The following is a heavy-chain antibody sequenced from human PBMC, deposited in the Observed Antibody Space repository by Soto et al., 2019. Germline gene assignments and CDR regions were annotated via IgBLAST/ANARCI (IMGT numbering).Heavy chain of an antibody. CDR2: IYSGGST. V-gene: IGHV3-53*01. J-gene: IGHJ6*02. CDR3: ARGFTPHYYYYGMDV. CDR1: GFTVSSNY. Sequence: GGSLRLSCAASGFTVSSNYMSWVRQAPGKGLEWVSVIYSGGSTYYADSVKGRFTISRDNSKNTLYLQMNSLRAEDTAVYYCARGFTPHYYYYGMDVWGQGTTVTVSS.